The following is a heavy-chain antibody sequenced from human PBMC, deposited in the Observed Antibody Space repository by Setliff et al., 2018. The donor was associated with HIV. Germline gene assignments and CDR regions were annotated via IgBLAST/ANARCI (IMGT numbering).Heavy chain of an antibody. CDR3: ASSWSRIRYYGMDV. Sequence: GASVKVSCKPSGSTFSTYDINWVRQATGQGLEWMGWMNPNSGNTGYAQKVQGRVTMTRNTSISTAYMELSSLRSDDTAVYYCASSWSRIRYYGMDVWGQGTTVTVSS. CDR1: GSTFSTYD. J-gene: IGHJ6*02. CDR2: MNPNSGNT. V-gene: IGHV1-8*01. D-gene: IGHD6-13*01.